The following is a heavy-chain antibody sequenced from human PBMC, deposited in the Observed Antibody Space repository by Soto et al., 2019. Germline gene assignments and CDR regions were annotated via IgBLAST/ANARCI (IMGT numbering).Heavy chain of an antibody. D-gene: IGHD3-3*01. Sequence: GGSLRLSCAASGFTFSSYSMNWVRQAPGKGLEWVSYISSSSSTIYYADSVKGRFTISRDNAKNSLYLQMNSLRAEDTAVYYCARGIKSILRLNWFDPWGQGTLVTVSS. J-gene: IGHJ5*02. CDR3: ARGIKSILRLNWFDP. CDR1: GFTFSSYS. V-gene: IGHV3-48*01. CDR2: ISSSSSTI.